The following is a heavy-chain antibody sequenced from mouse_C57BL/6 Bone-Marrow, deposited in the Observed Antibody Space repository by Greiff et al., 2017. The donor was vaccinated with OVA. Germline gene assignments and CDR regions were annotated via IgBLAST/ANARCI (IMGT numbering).Heavy chain of an antibody. CDR3: ARDRNYGSSPYYAMDY. CDR1: GFTFSDYY. D-gene: IGHD1-1*01. J-gene: IGHJ4*01. Sequence: DVHLVESEGGLVQPGRSMKLSCTASGFTFSDYYMAWVRQVPEKGLEWVANINYDGSSTYYLDSLKSRFIISRDNAKNILYLQMSSLKSEDTATYYCARDRNYGSSPYYAMDYWGQGTSVTVSS. CDR2: INYDGSST. V-gene: IGHV5-16*01.